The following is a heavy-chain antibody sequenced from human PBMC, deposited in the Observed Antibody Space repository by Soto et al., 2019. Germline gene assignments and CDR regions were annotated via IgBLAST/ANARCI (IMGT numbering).Heavy chain of an antibody. CDR1: GGSISNYY. CDR2: IYSSGST. Sequence: SLTCTVSGGSISNYYWSWIRQPPGKRLEGTAHIYSSGSTDYNPSLKSRVTISLGPPENQLSLSLTSVTACDTAVYYCARNPQRPVDFDVWGPGTLVTAPQ. V-gene: IGHV4-59*01. J-gene: IGHJ4*02. D-gene: IGHD2-2*01. CDR3: ARNPQRPVDFDV.